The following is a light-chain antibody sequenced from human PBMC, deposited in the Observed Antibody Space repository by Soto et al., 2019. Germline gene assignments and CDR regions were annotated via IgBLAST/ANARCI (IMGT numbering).Light chain of an antibody. CDR3: LQYNNWWT. Sequence: IVLTQSPGTLSLSPGEGATLSCRASQPVNSGYLAWYQQKPGQSPRLLIYVASTRATGIPARFSGSGSGTEFTLTIRSLQSEDFAVYYCLQYNNWWTFGQGTKVDIK. CDR1: QPVNSGY. CDR2: VAS. V-gene: IGKV3-15*01. J-gene: IGKJ1*01.